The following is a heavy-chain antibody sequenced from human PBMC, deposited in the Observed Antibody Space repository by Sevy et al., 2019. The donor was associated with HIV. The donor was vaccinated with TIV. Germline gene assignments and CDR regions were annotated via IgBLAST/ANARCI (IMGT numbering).Heavy chain of an antibody. CDR3: ARVPTYGSVTYVLDY. CDR2: IRNKANSDTT. V-gene: IGHV3-72*01. Sequence: GGSLRLSCAASGFTFSDHYMDWVRQAPGKGLEWVGRIRNKANSDTTEYAASVKGRFTISRDDSKNSLYLQMNSLKTEDTAVYYCARVPTYGSVTYVLDYWGQGSLVTVSS. J-gene: IGHJ4*02. CDR1: GFTFSDHY. D-gene: IGHD3-10*01.